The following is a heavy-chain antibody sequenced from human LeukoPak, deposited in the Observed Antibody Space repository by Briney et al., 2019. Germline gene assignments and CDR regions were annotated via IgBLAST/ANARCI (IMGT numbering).Heavy chain of an antibody. CDR3: ARNRGWQQFDY. J-gene: IGHJ4*02. CDR2: IKEDGGAK. Sequence: QPGGSLRLSCAASGFTFSSYWMDWVRQAPGKGLEWVANIKEDGGAKNYVDSVKDRFTISRDNAKDSVYLQMNSLRAEDTALYYCARNRGWQQFDYWGRGTLVTVSS. V-gene: IGHV3-7*04. D-gene: IGHD6-13*01. CDR1: GFTFSSYW.